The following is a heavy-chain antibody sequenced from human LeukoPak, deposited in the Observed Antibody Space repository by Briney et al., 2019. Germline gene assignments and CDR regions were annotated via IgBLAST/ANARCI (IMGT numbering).Heavy chain of an antibody. CDR3: ARSSGYYSDY. D-gene: IGHD3-22*01. CDR1: GGSISSGGYY. CDR2: IYYSGST. J-gene: IGHJ4*02. Sequence: PSETLSLTCTVSGGSISSGGYYWSWIRQHPGKGLEWIGYIYYSGSTCYNPSLKSRVIISVDTSKNQFSLKLSSVTAADTAVYYCARSSGYYSDYWGQGTLVTVSS. V-gene: IGHV4-31*03.